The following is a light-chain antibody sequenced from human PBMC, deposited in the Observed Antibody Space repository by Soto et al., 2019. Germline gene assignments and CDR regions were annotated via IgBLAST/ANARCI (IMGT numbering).Light chain of an antibody. J-gene: IGKJ5*01. CDR1: QGISTL. CDR2: FAS. Sequence: DIQMTQSPSSLSASVGDTVTITCRASQGISTLLAWYQQKPGKAPKSLIYFASSLQSGVPSRFTGSGAGIDFTLTLSSLHPEDFATYYCQQFHSYPITFGQGTRLDLK. CDR3: QQFHSYPIT. V-gene: IGKV1D-16*01.